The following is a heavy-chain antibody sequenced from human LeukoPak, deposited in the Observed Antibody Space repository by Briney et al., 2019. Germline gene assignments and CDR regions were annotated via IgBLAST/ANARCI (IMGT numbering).Heavy chain of an antibody. CDR2: ISTYHGNT. CDR3: ARAYYGSGENWFDP. Sequence: ASVKVSCKTSGYTFNNYGISWVRQAPGQGLEWMGWISTYHGNTKYAQRLQGRVTLTTDTSTSTAYMGLRSLRSDDTAVYYCARAYYGSGENWFDPWGQGTLVTVSS. CDR1: GYTFNNYG. V-gene: IGHV1-18*01. J-gene: IGHJ5*02. D-gene: IGHD3-10*01.